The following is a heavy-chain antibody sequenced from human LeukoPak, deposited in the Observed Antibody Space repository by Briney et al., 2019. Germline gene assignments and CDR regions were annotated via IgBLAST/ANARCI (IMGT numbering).Heavy chain of an antibody. V-gene: IGHV3-53*01. CDR3: ARDLECGGDCHYGMDV. J-gene: IGHJ6*02. D-gene: IGHD2-21*02. CDR2: IYSSGRT. CDR1: GFTVSSNY. Sequence: PGGSLRLSCAASGFTVSSNYMSWVRQTPGKGLEWVPVIYSSGRTYYADSVKGRFTISRDNSKNTLYLQMNSLRAEDTAVYYCARDLECGGDCHYGMDVWGQGTTVTVSS.